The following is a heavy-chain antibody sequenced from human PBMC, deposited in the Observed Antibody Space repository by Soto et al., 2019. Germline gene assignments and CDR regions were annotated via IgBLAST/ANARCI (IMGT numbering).Heavy chain of an antibody. CDR2: ISGSGGST. D-gene: IGHD3-9*01. CDR1: GFTFSRYA. V-gene: IGHV3-23*01. Sequence: PGGSLRPSCAASGFTFSRYAISWVRQAPGKGLEWVSAISGSGGSTYYADSVKGRFTISRDNSKNTLYLQMNSLSAEDTAVYYCARAREDYDIRPLFDYWGQGTLVTVSS. J-gene: IGHJ4*02. CDR3: ARAREDYDIRPLFDY.